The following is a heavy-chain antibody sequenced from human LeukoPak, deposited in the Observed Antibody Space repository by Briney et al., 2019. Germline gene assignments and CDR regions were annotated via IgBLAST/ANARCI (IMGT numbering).Heavy chain of an antibody. CDR2: ISYDGSNK. J-gene: IGHJ6*02. CDR3: ASMDV. CDR1: GFTFSSYG. V-gene: IGHV3-30*03. Sequence: PGRSLRLSCAASGFTFSSYGMHWVRQAPGKGLEWVAVISYDGSNKYYADSVKGRFTISRDNSKNTLYLQMNSLRAEDTAVYHCASMDVWGQGTTVTVSS.